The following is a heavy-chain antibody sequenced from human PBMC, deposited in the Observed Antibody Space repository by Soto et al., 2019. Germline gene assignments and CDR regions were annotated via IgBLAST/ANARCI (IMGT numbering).Heavy chain of an antibody. D-gene: IGHD1-1*01. J-gene: IGHJ6*02. Sequence: QVQLVQSGAEVKTPGSSVKVSCKASGGTFSSYAISWVRQAPGQGLEWMGGIIPIFGTANYAQKFQGRVTITADESTSTASMELCSLRSADTAVYYCATGIGDGYNSWHRYYYGMHVWGQGNTVAVSS. CDR3: ATGIGDGYNSWHRYYYGMHV. V-gene: IGHV1-69*12. CDR1: GGTFSSYA. CDR2: IIPIFGTA.